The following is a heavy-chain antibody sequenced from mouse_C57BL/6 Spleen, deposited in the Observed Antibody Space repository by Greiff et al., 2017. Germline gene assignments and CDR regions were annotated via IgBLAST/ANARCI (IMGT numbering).Heavy chain of an antibody. CDR1: GFTFSDYY. CDR2: INYDGSST. V-gene: IGHV5-16*01. CDR3: ERGGKETTGSFAY. Sequence: DVHLVESEGGLVQPGSSMKLSCTASGFTFSDYYMAWVRQVPEKGLEWVANINYDGSSTYYLDSLKGRFTISRDNAKNNLYLQMSSLKSEDTATYDCERGGKETTGSFAYWGQGTLVTVSA. D-gene: IGHD4-1*01. J-gene: IGHJ3*01.